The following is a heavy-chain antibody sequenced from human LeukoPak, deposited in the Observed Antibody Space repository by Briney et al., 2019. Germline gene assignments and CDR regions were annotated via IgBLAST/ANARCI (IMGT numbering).Heavy chain of an antibody. D-gene: IGHD2-2*01. CDR1: GFTFSSYS. CDR2: ISSSSSYI. J-gene: IGHJ5*02. V-gene: IGHV3-21*01. Sequence: PGGSLRLSCAASGFTFSSYSMNWVRQAPGKGLEWVSSISSSSSYIYYADSVKGRFTISRDNAKNSLYLQMNSLRAEDTAVYYCARDRDIVVVPATIFDPWGQGTLVTVSS. CDR3: ARDRDIVVVPATIFDP.